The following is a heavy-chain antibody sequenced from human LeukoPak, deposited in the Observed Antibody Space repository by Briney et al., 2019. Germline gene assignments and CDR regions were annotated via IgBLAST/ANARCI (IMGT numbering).Heavy chain of an antibody. D-gene: IGHD2-2*02. V-gene: IGHV4-61*01. CDR2: IYYSGST. J-gene: IGHJ4*02. Sequence: SETLTLTCTVSGGSVRSGSYYWSWIRQPPGKGLEWIGYIYYSGSTNYNPSLKSRVAISVDTSKNQFSLKLSSVTAADTAVYYCARSPSSSTTYYTFEYWGLGTLVTVSS. CDR3: ARSPSSSTTYYTFEY. CDR1: GGSVRSGSYY.